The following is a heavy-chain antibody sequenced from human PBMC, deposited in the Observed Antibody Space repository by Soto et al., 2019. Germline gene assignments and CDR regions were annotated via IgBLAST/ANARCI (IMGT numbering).Heavy chain of an antibody. CDR3: AKASPNWFDP. V-gene: IGHV4-4*07. CDR2: VYTSGT. Sequence: PSETLSLTRTVSGASLSNYYWSWIRQPAGKGLEWIGRVYTSGTNYNPSLKSRVTMSVDTSTNQLFLKLSSVTAADTAVYYCAKASPNWFDPWGQGSLVTVSS. CDR1: GASLSNYY. J-gene: IGHJ5*02.